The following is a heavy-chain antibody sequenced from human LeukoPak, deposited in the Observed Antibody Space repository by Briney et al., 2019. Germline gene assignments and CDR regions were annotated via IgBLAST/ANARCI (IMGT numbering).Heavy chain of an antibody. V-gene: IGHV3-33*01. J-gene: IGHJ3*02. D-gene: IGHD7-27*01. Sequence: PGGSLRLSCAAPGLTFSSYGMPWVRQALGKGLEWVAVIWYDGSNKDDADSVKGRFTISRDNSKNTLYLQMNSLRAEDTAVYYCARDANWGFDAFDIWGQGTMVTVSS. CDR1: GLTFSSYG. CDR2: IWYDGSNK. CDR3: ARDANWGFDAFDI.